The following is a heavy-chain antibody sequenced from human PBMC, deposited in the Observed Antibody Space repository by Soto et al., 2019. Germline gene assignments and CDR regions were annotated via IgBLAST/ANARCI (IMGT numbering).Heavy chain of an antibody. D-gene: IGHD2-8*01. V-gene: IGHV3-23*01. CDR2: VSGSGGDT. CDR1: GFTFSSYS. CDR3: ARDDYATVHY. Sequence: GGSLRLSCAASGFTFSSYSMTWVRQVPGKGLEWVAHVSGSGGDTWYADSVKGRFTISRDNPKNTLYLQMNSLRVEDSALYYCARDDYATVHYWGQGTLVTVSS. J-gene: IGHJ4*02.